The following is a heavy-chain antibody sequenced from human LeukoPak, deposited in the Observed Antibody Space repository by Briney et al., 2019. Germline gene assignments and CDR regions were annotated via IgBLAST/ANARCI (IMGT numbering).Heavy chain of an antibody. V-gene: IGHV4-59*01. J-gene: IGHJ1*01. D-gene: IGHD6-19*01. Sequence: PSETLSLTCTVSGGSISSYSWSWIRQSPGKGLEWIGSFVTMARTYNPSFKSRVAMSLDTSKNQFSLSLKSLTTADSAIYYCARDTSVASGMQHWGQGTLVTVSS. CDR3: ARDTSVASGMQH. CDR1: GGSISSYS. CDR2: FVTMAR.